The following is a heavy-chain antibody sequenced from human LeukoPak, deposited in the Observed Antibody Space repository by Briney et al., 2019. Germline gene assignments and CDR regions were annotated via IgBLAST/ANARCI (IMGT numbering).Heavy chain of an antibody. CDR3: VSWAGGNADVASSVN. J-gene: IGHJ4*02. CDR1: GYILRDYY. Sequence: ASVNVSRKLSGYILRDYYIQGVRQAPGRGVEWMGWSSRYVGTTMFAQTFQRTATLTRDSSISTAYMELTNLASDDTPVYYCVSWAGGNADVASSVNWGEGTLV. CDR2: SSRYVGTT. V-gene: IGHV1-2*02. D-gene: IGHD2-21*01.